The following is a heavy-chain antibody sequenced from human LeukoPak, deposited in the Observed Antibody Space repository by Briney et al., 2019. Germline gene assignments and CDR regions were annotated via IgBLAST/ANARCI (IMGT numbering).Heavy chain of an antibody. Sequence: ASVKVSCKASGGTFSSYTISWVRQAPGQGLEWMGRIIPILGIANYAQKFQGRVTITADKSTSTAYMELSSLRSEDTAVYYCARDLPYCSSTSCSNWFDPWGQGTLVTVSS. CDR1: GGTFSSYT. J-gene: IGHJ5*02. CDR3: ARDLPYCSSTSCSNWFDP. V-gene: IGHV1-69*04. D-gene: IGHD2-2*01. CDR2: IIPILGIA.